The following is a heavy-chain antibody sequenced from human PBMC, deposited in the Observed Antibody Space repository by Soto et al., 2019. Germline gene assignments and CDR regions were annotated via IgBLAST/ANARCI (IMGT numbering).Heavy chain of an antibody. CDR2: ISSSSSYI. V-gene: IGHV3-21*01. J-gene: IGHJ6*02. CDR1: GFTFSSYS. D-gene: IGHD6-6*01. Sequence: GGSLRLSCAASGFTFSSYSMNWVRQAPGKGLEWVSSISSSSSYIYYADSVKGRFTISRDNAKNSLYLQMNSLRAEDTAVYYCARGIAARFLSGYYYGMDVWGQGTTVTVSS. CDR3: ARGIAARFLSGYYYGMDV.